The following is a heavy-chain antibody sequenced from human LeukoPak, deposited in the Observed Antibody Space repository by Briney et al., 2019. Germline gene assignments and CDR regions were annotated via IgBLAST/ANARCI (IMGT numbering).Heavy chain of an antibody. CDR2: IRDDSDGT. D-gene: IGHD3-16*01. Sequence: PGGSLRLSCAASGFTFSDYYMSWIRQAPGKGLEWISNIRDDSDGTTYADSVKGRFTISRDNAKNSLYLQINSLRAEDTAVYYCVKDLNWAFDYWGQGTLVTVSS. J-gene: IGHJ4*02. CDR3: VKDLNWAFDY. V-gene: IGHV3-11*06. CDR1: GFTFSDYY.